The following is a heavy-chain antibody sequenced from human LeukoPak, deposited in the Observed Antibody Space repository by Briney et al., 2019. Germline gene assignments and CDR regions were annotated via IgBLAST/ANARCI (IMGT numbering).Heavy chain of an antibody. CDR2: ISSSSSCI. D-gene: IGHD1-26*01. J-gene: IGHJ4*02. Sequence: GGSLRLSCAASRFIFSGYTMNWVRQAPGKGLEWVSSISSSSSCIYYADSVKGRFTISRDNAKISLYLQMNSLRAEDTAVYYCARGSDSGSYPSYFDFWGQGTLVTVSS. CDR1: RFIFSGYT. CDR3: ARGSDSGSYPSYFDF. V-gene: IGHV3-21*01.